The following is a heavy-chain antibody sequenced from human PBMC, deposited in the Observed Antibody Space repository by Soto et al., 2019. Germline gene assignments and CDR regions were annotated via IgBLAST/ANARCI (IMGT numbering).Heavy chain of an antibody. CDR2: IIPIFGTA. Sequence: QVQLVQSGAEVKKPGSSVKVSCKASGGTFSSYAISWVRQAPGQGLEWMGGIIPIFGTANYAQKFQGRVTITADESTSTAYMELSSLRSEDTAVYYCARARHYYDSRRLQYYFDYWGQGTLVTVSS. D-gene: IGHD3-22*01. V-gene: IGHV1-69*01. J-gene: IGHJ4*02. CDR1: GGTFSSYA. CDR3: ARARHYYDSRRLQYYFDY.